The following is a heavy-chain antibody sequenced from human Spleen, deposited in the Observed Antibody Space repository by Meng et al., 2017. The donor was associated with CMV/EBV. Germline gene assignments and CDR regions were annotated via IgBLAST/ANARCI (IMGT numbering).Heavy chain of an antibody. CDR2: IYYSGST. J-gene: IGHJ4*02. Sequence: SETLSLTCTVSGGSISSSSYYWGWIRQPPGKGLEWIGSIYYSGSTYYNPPLKSRVTISVDTSKNEFSLKLSSVTAADTAVYYCARDAVAGVGELPGEFDYWGQGTLVTVSS. CDR3: ARDAVAGVGELPGEFDY. D-gene: IGHD3-16*01. V-gene: IGHV4-39*07. CDR1: GGSISSSSYY.